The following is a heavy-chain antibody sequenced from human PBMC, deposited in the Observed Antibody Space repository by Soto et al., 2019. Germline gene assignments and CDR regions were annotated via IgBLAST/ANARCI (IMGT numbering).Heavy chain of an antibody. J-gene: IGHJ4*02. CDR3: ARVVDLRAYDSTGYGFDY. Sequence: EVQLVESGGGLVQPGGSLRLSCAASGFTVSDNYMNWVRQAPGKGLEWVAVIYRGTTYYADSVKGRFTISRDNSKNTLQLQMSSPRPEYTAVYYCARVVDLRAYDSTGYGFDYWGQGNLVAVSS. CDR2: IYRGTT. CDR1: GFTVSDNY. V-gene: IGHV3-66*01. D-gene: IGHD3-22*01.